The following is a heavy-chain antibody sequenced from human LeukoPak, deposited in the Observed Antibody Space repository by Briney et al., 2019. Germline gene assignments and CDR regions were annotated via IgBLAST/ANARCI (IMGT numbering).Heavy chain of an antibody. Sequence: PGGSLRLSCAASGFTFSAHSMNWVRQAPGKGLEWVSFISGGGGTIYYADSVKGRFTISRDNAKNSLHLQMDSLRVEDTAVYYCARNQETDYYDSSGFYWGVEYWGQGTLVTVSS. CDR3: ARNQETDYYDSSGFYWGVEY. V-gene: IGHV3-48*01. D-gene: IGHD3-22*01. CDR1: GFTFSAHS. CDR2: ISGGGGTI. J-gene: IGHJ4*02.